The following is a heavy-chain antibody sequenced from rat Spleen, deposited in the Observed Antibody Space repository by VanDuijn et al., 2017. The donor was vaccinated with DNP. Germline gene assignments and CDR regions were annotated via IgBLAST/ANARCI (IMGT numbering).Heavy chain of an antibody. Sequence: EVQLVESGGGLVQPGNSLKLSCAASGFTFSDYAMAWVRQSPKKGLEWVATIIYDGSSTYYRDSVEGRFTISRDNAKTTLYLQMDSLRSEDTATYYCATGGSYIPYYFDYWGQGVMVTVSS. CDR3: ATGGSYIPYYFDY. CDR1: GFTFSDYA. V-gene: IGHV5S10*01. J-gene: IGHJ2*01. D-gene: IGHD1-2*01. CDR2: IIYDGSST.